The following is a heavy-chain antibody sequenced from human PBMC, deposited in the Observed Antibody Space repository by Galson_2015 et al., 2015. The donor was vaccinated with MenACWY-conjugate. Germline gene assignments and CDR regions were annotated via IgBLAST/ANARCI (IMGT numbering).Heavy chain of an antibody. J-gene: IGHJ4*02. V-gene: IGHV3-74*01. CDR1: GFTFSSYW. D-gene: IGHD2-2*01. Sequence: SLRLSCAASGFTFSSYWMHWVRQAPGKGLVWVSLINSDESSTSYADSVKGRFTISRDNAKNTLYLQMNSLRAEDTAVYYCAVYCSSTRCYGASGGYWGQGTLVTVSS. CDR3: AVYCSSTRCYGASGGY. CDR2: INSDESST.